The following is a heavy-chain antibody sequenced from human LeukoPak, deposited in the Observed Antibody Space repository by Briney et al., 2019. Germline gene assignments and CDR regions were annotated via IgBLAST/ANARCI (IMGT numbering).Heavy chain of an antibody. CDR3: VSIESDAFDI. Sequence: ASVKVSCKASGYTLTSYAMNWVRQPPGQGLEFMGWINTYTGNPTYAQAFTGRFVFSLDTSVSTAYLQISSLKTEDTAVYYCVSIESDAFDIWGQGTMVTVSS. CDR2: INTYTGNP. V-gene: IGHV7-4-1*02. CDR1: GYTLTSYA. D-gene: IGHD5-24*01. J-gene: IGHJ3*02.